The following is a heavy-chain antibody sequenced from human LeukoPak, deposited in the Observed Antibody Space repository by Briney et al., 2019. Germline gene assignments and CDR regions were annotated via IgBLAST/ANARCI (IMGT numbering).Heavy chain of an antibody. CDR3: ARDKEVADTAMVFDY. V-gene: IGHV3-30-3*01. D-gene: IGHD5-18*01. CDR1: GFTFSSYA. Sequence: GRSLRLSCAASGFTFSSYAMHWVRQAPGKGLGWVAVISYDGSNKYYADSVKGRFTISRDNSKNTLYLQMNSLRAEDTAVYYCARDKEVADTAMVFDYWGQGTLVTVSS. CDR2: ISYDGSNK. J-gene: IGHJ4*02.